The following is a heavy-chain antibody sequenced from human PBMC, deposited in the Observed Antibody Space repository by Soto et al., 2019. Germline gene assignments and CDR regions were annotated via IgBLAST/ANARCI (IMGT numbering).Heavy chain of an antibody. D-gene: IGHD3-22*01. CDR1: GGSISSGGYY. CDR3: AGSKYDSSGYYCLDY. J-gene: IGHJ4*02. V-gene: IGHV4-31*03. Sequence: QVQLQESGPGLVKPSQTLSLTCTVSGGSISSGGYYWSWIRQHPGKGLEWIGYIYYRGSTYYNPSVISRVTITVDTSKNQFTLKLTSVTAADTAVYYCAGSKYDSSGYYCLDYWGQGPLVTVSS. CDR2: IYYRGST.